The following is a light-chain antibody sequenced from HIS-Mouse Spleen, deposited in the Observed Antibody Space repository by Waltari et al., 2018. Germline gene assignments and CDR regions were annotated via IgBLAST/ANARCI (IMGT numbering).Light chain of an antibody. V-gene: IGLV2-14*03. Sequence: QSALTQPASVSGSPGQSITISCTGTSSDVGGYNYVSWYQQHPGKAPKLVIYDVSNRPSVVSNRFSVSKSGNTASLTISGLQAEDEADYYCSSYTSSSTLEVVFGGGTKLTVL. CDR2: DVS. CDR1: SSDVGGYNY. CDR3: SSYTSSSTLEVV. J-gene: IGLJ2*01.